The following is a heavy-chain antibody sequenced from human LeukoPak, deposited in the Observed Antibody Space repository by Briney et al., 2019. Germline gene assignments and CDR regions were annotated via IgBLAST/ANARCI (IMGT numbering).Heavy chain of an antibody. CDR3: ARGFPSPDKRPC. Sequence: PGGSLRLSCAASGLTFSSYAVHWVRQAPGKGLEYVSAISSNGGSTYYANSVKGRFTISRDNSKNTLYLQVGSLRAEDMAVYYCARGFPSPDKRPCWGQGTLVTVSS. J-gene: IGHJ4*02. D-gene: IGHD3-10*01. CDR2: ISSNGGST. CDR1: GLTFSSYA. V-gene: IGHV3-64*01.